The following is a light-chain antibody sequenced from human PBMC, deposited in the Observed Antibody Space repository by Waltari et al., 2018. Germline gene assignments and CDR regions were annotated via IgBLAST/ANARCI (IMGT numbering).Light chain of an antibody. V-gene: IGLV2-23*02. Sequence: QSALTQPASVSGSPGQSITISCTGNSSYVGSYNLVSWYRQHPGKAPKLLIYEVSKRPSGVSNRFSGSKSGNAASLTISGLQAEDEADYYCCSYAGSSTPYVFGTGTKVTVL. CDR2: EVS. J-gene: IGLJ1*01. CDR1: SSYVGSYNL. CDR3: CSYAGSSTPYV.